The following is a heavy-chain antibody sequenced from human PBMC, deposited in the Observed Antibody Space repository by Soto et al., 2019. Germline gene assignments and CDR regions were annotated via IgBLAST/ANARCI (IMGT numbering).Heavy chain of an antibody. V-gene: IGHV3-23*01. J-gene: IGHJ4*02. Sequence: GGSLRLSCAASGFTFSSYAMSWVRQAPGKGLEWVSAISGSGGSTYYADSVKGRFTISRDNSKNTLYLQMNSLRAEDTAVYYCANSYDILTGYIPLGYWGQGTLVTVSS. CDR1: GFTFSSYA. D-gene: IGHD3-9*01. CDR3: ANSYDILTGYIPLGY. CDR2: ISGSGGST.